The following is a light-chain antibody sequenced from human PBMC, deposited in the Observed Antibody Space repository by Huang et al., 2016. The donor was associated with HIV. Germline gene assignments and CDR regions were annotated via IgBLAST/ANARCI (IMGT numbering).Light chain of an antibody. CDR3: QQSYTSPRVS. Sequence: DIQMTQSPSSLSASIGDRVNITCRASRDIVNLLKWYQQKPGRAPRLLIFPTSTLESGVPSRFSGSGSGTDFTLTINSLQPDDFATYSCQQSYTSPRVSFGPGTTVDIK. J-gene: IGKJ3*01. CDR2: PTS. V-gene: IGKV1-39*01. CDR1: RDIVNL.